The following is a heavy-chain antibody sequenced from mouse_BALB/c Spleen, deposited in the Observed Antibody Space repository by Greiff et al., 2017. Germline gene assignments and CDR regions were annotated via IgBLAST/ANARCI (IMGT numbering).Heavy chain of an antibody. CDR2: ISSGSSTI. V-gene: IGHV5-17*02. CDR1: GFTFSSFG. CDR3: ARGLPYYAMDY. Sequence: EVKVEESGGGLVQPGGSRKLSCAASGFTFSSFGMHWVRQAPEKGLEWVAYISSGSSTIYYADTVKGRFTISRDNPKNTLFLQMTSLRSEDTAMYYCARGLPYYAMDYWGQGTSVTVSS. D-gene: IGHD2-2*01. J-gene: IGHJ4*01.